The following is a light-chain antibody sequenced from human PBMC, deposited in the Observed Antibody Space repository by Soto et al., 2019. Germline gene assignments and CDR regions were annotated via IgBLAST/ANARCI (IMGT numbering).Light chain of an antibody. CDR2: EVT. V-gene: IGLV2-14*01. J-gene: IGLJ1*01. Sequence: QSALTQPASVSGSPGQSIAISCTGSSSDVGGYSYVSWYQQHPGKAPQLIIYEVTNRPSGVSNRFSGSKSGNTASLTISGLQAEDEADYYCSSYTSSSTRVFGTGTKVTVL. CDR3: SSYTSSSTRV. CDR1: SSDVGGYSY.